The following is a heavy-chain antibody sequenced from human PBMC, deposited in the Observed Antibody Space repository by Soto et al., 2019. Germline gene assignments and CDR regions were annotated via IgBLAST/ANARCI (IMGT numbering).Heavy chain of an antibody. CDR2: ISHLEST. J-gene: IGHJ4*02. CDR3: ARGGGYDSFDY. D-gene: IGHD5-12*01. Sequence: SETLSLTCTVSGASISYGGFSWSWIRQSPGKGLEWIGYISHLESTYFHPSFKGRLTMSIDRTRNQFSLKLSSVTAADMAVYYCARGGGYDSFDYWGQGVLVTVSS. CDR1: GASISYGGFS. V-gene: IGHV4-30-2*06.